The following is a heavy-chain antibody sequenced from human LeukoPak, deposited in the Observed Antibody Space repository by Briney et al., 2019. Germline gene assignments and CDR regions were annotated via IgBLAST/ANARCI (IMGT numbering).Heavy chain of an antibody. CDR2: ISTKANSYAT. J-gene: IGHJ5*02. D-gene: IGHD7-27*01. V-gene: IGHV3-73*01. Sequence: TGGSLRLSCAASGFTFSGSAMYWFRQASAKGLGGVGRISTKANSYATAYAASVKGRFTISRDDSKNTAYLQMNSLKTEDTAVYYCTRQKLGMRGSNWFDPWGQGTLVTVSS. CDR1: GFTFSGSA. CDR3: TRQKLGMRGSNWFDP.